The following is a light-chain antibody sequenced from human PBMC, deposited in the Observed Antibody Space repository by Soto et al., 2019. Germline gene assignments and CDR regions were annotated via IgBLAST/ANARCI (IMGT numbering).Light chain of an antibody. Sequence: QSVLTQPPSGSGAPGQRVTISCTGSSSNIGAGYDVHWYQQLPGTAPKLLIYVNNNRPSGVPDRFSGSKSGTSASLAVTGLQAEDEADYYCQSYATGLSVLYVFGTGTKLTVL. CDR2: VNN. CDR3: QSYATGLSVLYV. CDR1: SSNIGAGYD. V-gene: IGLV1-40*01. J-gene: IGLJ1*01.